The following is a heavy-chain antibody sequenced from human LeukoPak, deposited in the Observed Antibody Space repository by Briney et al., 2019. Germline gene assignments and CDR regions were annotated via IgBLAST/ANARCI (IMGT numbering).Heavy chain of an antibody. V-gene: IGHV3-53*01. Sequence: GGSLRLSCAASDFTVSSNYMSWVRQAPGKGLEWVSMISSGGNTYYANSVKGRFTISRDNSKNTLYLQMNSLRAEDTAVYYCARGVNAYSYGSRYGYWGQGTLVTVSS. CDR2: ISSGGNT. J-gene: IGHJ4*02. CDR1: DFTVSSNY. CDR3: ARGVNAYSYGSRYGY. D-gene: IGHD5-18*01.